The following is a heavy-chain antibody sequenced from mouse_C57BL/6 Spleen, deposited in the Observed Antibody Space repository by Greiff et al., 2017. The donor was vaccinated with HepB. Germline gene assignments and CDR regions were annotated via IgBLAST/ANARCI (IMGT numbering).Heavy chain of an antibody. CDR3: ARSAQGYALDY. Sequence: QVQLKQPGAELAMPGASVKLSCKASGYTFTSYWMHWVKQRPGQGLEWIGEIDPSDSYTNYNQKFKGKSTLTVDKSSSTAYMQLSSLTSEDSAVYYCARSAQGYALDYWGQGTSVTVSS. D-gene: IGHD3-2*02. CDR1: GYTFTSYW. CDR2: IDPSDSYT. V-gene: IGHV1-69*01. J-gene: IGHJ4*01.